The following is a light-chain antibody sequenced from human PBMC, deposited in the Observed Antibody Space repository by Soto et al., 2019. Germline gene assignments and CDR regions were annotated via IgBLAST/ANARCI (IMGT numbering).Light chain of an antibody. V-gene: IGKV4-1*01. CDR3: QQYNKWHPIT. CDR2: WAS. CDR1: QSVLNSSNNKNY. J-gene: IGKJ5*01. Sequence: DIVMTKSPDSLAVSLGERATINCNSSQSVLNSSNNKNYFAWYQQKPGQTTKLIISWASTREYGVPDRFSGSGSGTDFTLTVSSLQAEDVAVYYCQQYNKWHPITFGQGTRLEI.